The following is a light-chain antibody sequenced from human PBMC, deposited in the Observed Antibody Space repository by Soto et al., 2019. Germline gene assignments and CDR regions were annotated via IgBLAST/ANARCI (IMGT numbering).Light chain of an antibody. Sequence: QSVLTQSPSASASLGASVKLTCTLSSGHSSYAIAWHQQQPEKGPRYLMKVNSDGSHSKGDGIPDRFSGSSSGAERYLTSSSLQSEDEADYYCQTWGTGIQVFGGGTKVTV. J-gene: IGLJ3*02. CDR1: SGHSSYA. CDR3: QTWGTGIQV. CDR2: VNSDGSH. V-gene: IGLV4-69*01.